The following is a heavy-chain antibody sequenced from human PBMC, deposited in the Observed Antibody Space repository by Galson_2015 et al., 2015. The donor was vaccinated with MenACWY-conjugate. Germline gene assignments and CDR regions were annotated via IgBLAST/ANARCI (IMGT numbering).Heavy chain of an antibody. D-gene: IGHD3-10*01. CDR3: ARGSPYYYGSGTYYNLFLPFDY. V-gene: IGHV3-48*03. J-gene: IGHJ4*02. Sequence: KGRFSISRDNAKNSLYLQMNSLRAEDTAIYFCARGSPYYYGSGTYYNLFLPFDYWGQGTLVTVSS.